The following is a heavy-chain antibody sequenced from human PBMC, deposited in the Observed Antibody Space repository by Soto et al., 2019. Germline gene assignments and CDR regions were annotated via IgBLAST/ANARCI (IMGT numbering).Heavy chain of an antibody. D-gene: IGHD4-17*01. CDR2: IYPSDSQT. V-gene: IGHV5-51*01. Sequence: GESLKISCKGSGYNFAGYWIAWVRQMPGKGLELMGIIYPSDSQTRYGPSFQGQVTISADKSISTAYLQWSSLKASDTAIYYCARHGFYGDYSSNYFDPWGQGTLVTVSS. CDR1: GYNFAGYW. CDR3: ARHGFYGDYSSNYFDP. J-gene: IGHJ5*02.